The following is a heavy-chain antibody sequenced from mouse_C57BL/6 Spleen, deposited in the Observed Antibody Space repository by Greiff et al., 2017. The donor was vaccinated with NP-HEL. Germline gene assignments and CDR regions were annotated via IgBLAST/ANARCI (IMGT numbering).Heavy chain of an antibody. V-gene: IGHV1-64*01. CDR1: GYTFTSYW. D-gene: IGHD2-3*01. CDR3: ARSGGWLLYAMDY. Sequence: QVQLQQSGAELVKPGASVKLSCKASGYTFTSYWMHWVKQRPGQGLEWIGMIHPNSGSTNYNEKFKSKATLTVDKSSSTAYMQLSSLTSEDSAVYYCARSGGWLLYAMDYWGQGTSVTVSS. J-gene: IGHJ4*01. CDR2: IHPNSGST.